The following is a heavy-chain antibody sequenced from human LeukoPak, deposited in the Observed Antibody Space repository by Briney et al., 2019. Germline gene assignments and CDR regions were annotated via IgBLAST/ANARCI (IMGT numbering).Heavy chain of an antibody. CDR3: ARVSAVGAKDFDY. D-gene: IGHD1-26*01. CDR1: GGSISSYY. J-gene: IGHJ4*02. Sequence: SETLSLTCTVSGGSISSYYWSWIRQPPGKGLEWIGYIYYSGSTNYNPSLKSRVTISVDTSKNQFSLKLSSVTAADTAVCYCARVSAVGAKDFDYWGQGTLVTVSS. V-gene: IGHV4-59*01. CDR2: IYYSGST.